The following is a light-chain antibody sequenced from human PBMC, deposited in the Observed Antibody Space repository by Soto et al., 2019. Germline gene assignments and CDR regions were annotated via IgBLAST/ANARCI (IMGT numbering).Light chain of an antibody. V-gene: IGLV2-14*01. Sequence: QSALTQPASVSGSPGQSITISCTGTSTDVGGYNFVSWYQQYPGTAPKVLIYGVSNRPSGVSYRFSGSKSVNTASLTISGLQSEDEADYYCRSFTNRVSWVFGEGTKVTVL. CDR2: GVS. CDR3: RSFTNRVSWV. J-gene: IGLJ3*02. CDR1: STDVGGYNF.